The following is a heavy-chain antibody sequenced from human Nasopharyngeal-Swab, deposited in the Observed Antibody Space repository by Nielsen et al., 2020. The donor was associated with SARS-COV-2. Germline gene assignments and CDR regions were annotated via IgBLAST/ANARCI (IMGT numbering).Heavy chain of an antibody. Sequence: WICQPPGKGLEWIGFIYYSGTTSYNPSLMSRVTITVDTSKNQFSLDLNSVTAADTAVYYCAGGTYYYYGMDVWGQGITVTVSS. V-gene: IGHV4-59*01. J-gene: IGHJ6*02. D-gene: IGHD3-16*01. CDR2: IYYSGTT. CDR3: AGGTYYYYGMDV.